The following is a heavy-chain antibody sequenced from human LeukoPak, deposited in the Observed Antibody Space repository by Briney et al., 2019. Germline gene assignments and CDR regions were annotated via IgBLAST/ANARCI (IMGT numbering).Heavy chain of an antibody. V-gene: IGHV3-48*01. CDR2: ISSSSSTI. J-gene: IGHJ3*02. CDR3: ARDLAAANYDAFDI. D-gene: IGHD6-25*01. Sequence: GGSLRLSCAASGFTFSSYGMTWVRQAPGKGLEWVSYISSSSSTIYYADSVKGRFTISRDNSKNTLHLQMNSLRGEDTAVYYCARDLAAANYDAFDIWGHGTMVTVSS. CDR1: GFTFSSYG.